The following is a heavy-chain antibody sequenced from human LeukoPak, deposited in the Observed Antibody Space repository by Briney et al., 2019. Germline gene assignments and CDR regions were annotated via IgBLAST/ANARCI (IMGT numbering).Heavy chain of an antibody. J-gene: IGHJ6*03. CDR3: AREYGAGAAGSYSYYYYMVV. CDR2: MKPKSGNT. V-gene: IGHV1-8*01. D-gene: IGHD6-13*01. CDR1: GYNLSSYL. Sequence: PWASAKASLKAFGYNLSSYLIKLGRQGTGQGPEWVGCMKPKSGNTGYAQKFQGRGTMPRHTSKHTAYMDVRRLRCQDTGVLYCAREYGAGAAGSYSYYYYMVVWGRGTKVTVSS.